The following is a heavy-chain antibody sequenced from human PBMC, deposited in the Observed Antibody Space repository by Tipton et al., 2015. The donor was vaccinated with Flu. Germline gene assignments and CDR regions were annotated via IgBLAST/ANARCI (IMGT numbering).Heavy chain of an antibody. D-gene: IGHD3-22*01. Sequence: QVQLVQSGAEVKNPGASVKVSCKASGYTFTGYYMNWVRQAPGHRLEWMGWVDPHSGATNYAQTFRGRVTMSRDRSISTVYMERSGLRSDDTAVYYCAGDDSYVSDQPDHCSCMDVCGQGKTVTLSS. CDR1: GYTFTGYY. CDR2: VDPHSGAT. CDR3: AGDDSYVSDQPDHCSCMDV. V-gene: IGHV1-2*02. J-gene: IGHJ6*01.